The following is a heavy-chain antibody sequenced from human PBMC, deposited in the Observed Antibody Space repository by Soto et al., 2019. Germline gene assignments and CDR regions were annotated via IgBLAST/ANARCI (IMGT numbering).Heavy chain of an antibody. V-gene: IGHV4-59*01. CDR2: IYYSGST. D-gene: IGHD3-3*01. Sequence: KASETLSLTCTVSGGSISSYYWSWIRQPPGKGLEWIGYIYYSGSTNYNPSLKSRVTISVDTSKNQFSLKLSSVTAADTAVYYCARDVASDYDFWSGTNNWFDPWGQGTLVTVSS. CDR3: ARDVASDYDFWSGTNNWFDP. J-gene: IGHJ5*02. CDR1: GGSISSYY.